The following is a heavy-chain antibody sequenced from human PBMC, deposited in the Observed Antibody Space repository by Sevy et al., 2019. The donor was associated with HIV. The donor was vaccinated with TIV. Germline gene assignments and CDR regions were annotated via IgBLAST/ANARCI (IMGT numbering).Heavy chain of an antibody. CDR1: GFTFSSYA. CDR3: ARVTLGYYGMDV. V-gene: IGHV3-23*01. CDR2: ISGSGGST. J-gene: IGHJ6*02. D-gene: IGHD4-4*01. Sequence: GGSLRLSCAASGFTFSSYAMSWVRQAPGKGLEWVSAISGSGGSTYYADSVKGRFTISRDNSKNTLYLQMNSLRAEATAVYYCARVTLGYYGMDVWGQGTTVTVS.